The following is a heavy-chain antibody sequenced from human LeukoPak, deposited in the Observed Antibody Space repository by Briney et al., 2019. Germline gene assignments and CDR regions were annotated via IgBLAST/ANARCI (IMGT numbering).Heavy chain of an antibody. Sequence: GGTLRLSCAASGFTFDDYAMHWVRQAPGKGLEWVSLISWDGGSTYYADSVKGRFTISRDNSKNSLYLQMNSLRAEDTALYYCAKDQSPYDSSGLDYWGQGTLVTVSS. CDR2: ISWDGGST. J-gene: IGHJ4*02. CDR1: GFTFDDYA. CDR3: AKDQSPYDSSGLDY. V-gene: IGHV3-43D*03. D-gene: IGHD3-22*01.